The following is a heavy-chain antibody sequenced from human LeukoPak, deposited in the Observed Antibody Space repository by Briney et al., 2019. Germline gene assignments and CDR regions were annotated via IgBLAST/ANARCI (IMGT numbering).Heavy chain of an antibody. Sequence: SETLSLTCTVSGDSISSYYWSWIRQPPGKGLEWIGYIYYSGSTNYNPSLKSRVTISVDTSKNQFSLKLSSVTAADTALYYCARLYYSQFTSYYMDVWGKGTTVTISS. J-gene: IGHJ6*03. CDR2: IYYSGST. CDR1: GDSISSYY. V-gene: IGHV4-59*01. D-gene: IGHD3-16*01. CDR3: ARLYYSQFTSYYMDV.